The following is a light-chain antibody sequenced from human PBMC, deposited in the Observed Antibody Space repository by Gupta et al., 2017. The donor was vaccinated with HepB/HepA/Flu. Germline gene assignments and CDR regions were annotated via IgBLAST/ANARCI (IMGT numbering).Light chain of an antibody. J-gene: IGLJ2*01. CDR3: AAWDTSLNVVV. CDR2: YND. CDR1: SSNVARNN. Sequence: QSLLTQSPSVSGIPGQRVNISCSGSSSNVARNNVNWYQQVPGTAPQLLIYYNDERPSGVPDRFSGSKSGTSASLAISGLQSEDEADYYCAAWDTSLNVVVFGGGTKLTVL. V-gene: IGLV1-44*01.